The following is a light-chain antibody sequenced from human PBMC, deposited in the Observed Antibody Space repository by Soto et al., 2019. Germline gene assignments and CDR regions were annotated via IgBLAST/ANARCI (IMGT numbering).Light chain of an antibody. Sequence: QSVLTQPASVSGSPGQSITISCTGTSSDVGSYNRVSWYQQHPGKAPKLMIYEVCKRPSGVSDRFSGSKSGNTASLTVSGLQAEDEADYYCCSYAGSTTLWVFGGGTKLTVL. CDR1: SSDVGSYNR. J-gene: IGLJ3*02. CDR2: EVC. V-gene: IGLV2-23*02. CDR3: CSYAGSTTLWV.